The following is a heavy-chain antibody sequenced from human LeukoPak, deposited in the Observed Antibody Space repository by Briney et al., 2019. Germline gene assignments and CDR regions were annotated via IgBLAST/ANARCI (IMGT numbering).Heavy chain of an antibody. J-gene: IGHJ4*02. CDR3: ARHCSGGNCYSD. CDR1: GFTVSHNY. V-gene: IGHV3-53*01. CDR2: IYSGGTT. Sequence: GGSLRLSCAASGFTVSHNYMSWVRQAPGKALEWVSIIYSGGTTYYTDSVKGRFTTSRDNSKNTLYLQMNSLRAEDTAVYYCARHCSGGNCYSDWGQGTLVTVSS. D-gene: IGHD2-15*01.